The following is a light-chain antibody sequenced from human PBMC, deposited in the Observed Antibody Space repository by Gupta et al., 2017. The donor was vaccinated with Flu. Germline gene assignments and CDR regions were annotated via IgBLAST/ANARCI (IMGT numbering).Light chain of an antibody. V-gene: IGLV2-11*01. J-gene: IGLJ1*01. CDR1: SSDVGAYNY. CDR3: CSDAVSRA. Sequence: QSALTQPRSVSVSPGQSVAISCTGTSSDVGAYNYVSWYQQHPGKAPKLMIDEGSKRPSGVPDRFSGSKSGNTAALTISGRQAEDEDDYYCCSDAVSRAFGTGTKVTVL. CDR2: EGS.